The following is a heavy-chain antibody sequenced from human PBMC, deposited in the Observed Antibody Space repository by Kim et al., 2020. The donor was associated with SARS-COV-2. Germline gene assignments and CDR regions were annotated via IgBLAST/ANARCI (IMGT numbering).Heavy chain of an antibody. Sequence: TYGPGLTGRFVFSLDSSVNTAYLQVTSLKAEDTAIYYCAREVGAAASTFDSWGQGTLVSVSS. D-gene: IGHD6-13*01. V-gene: IGHV7-4-1*02. CDR3: AREVGAAASTFDS. J-gene: IGHJ4*02.